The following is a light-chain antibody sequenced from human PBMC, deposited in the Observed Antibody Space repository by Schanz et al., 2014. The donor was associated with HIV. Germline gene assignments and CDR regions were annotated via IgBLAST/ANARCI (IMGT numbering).Light chain of an antibody. CDR3: AAWDGSLKVWV. V-gene: IGLV1-44*01. CDR1: NSNIGSTP. CDR2: NDH. J-gene: IGLJ3*02. Sequence: QSVLTQPPSASGTPGQRVTISCSGSNSNIGSTPANWYQQLPGTAPRLLLYNDHFRPSGVPDRFSGSRSGNTASLTVSGLQAEDEADYYCAAWDGSLKVWVFGGGTKLTVL.